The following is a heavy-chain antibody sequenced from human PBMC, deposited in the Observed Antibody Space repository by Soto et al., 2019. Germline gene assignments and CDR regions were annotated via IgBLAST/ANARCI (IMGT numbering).Heavy chain of an antibody. CDR3: ASVITLVRPYYFYY. J-gene: IGHJ4*02. Sequence: ASVKVSCKVSGYTLTELSMHWVRQAPGKGLEWMGGFDPEDGETIYAQKFQGRVTITADKSTSTAYMELSSLRSEDTAVYYCASVITLVRPYYFYYWGQGTLVIVSS. CDR1: GYTLTELS. V-gene: IGHV1-24*01. CDR2: FDPEDGET. D-gene: IGHD3-10*01.